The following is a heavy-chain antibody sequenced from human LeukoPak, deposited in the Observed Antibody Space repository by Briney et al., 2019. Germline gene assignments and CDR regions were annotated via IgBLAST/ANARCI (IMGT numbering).Heavy chain of an antibody. CDR3: ARGDFLPPDY. Sequence: PSETLSLTCTVSGGSTSSSSYYWGWIRQPPGKGLEWIGSIYYSGSTYYNPSLKSRVTISVDTSKNQFSLKLSSVTAADTAVYYCARGDFLPPDYWGQGTLVTVSS. J-gene: IGHJ4*02. D-gene: IGHD3-3*01. V-gene: IGHV4-39*07. CDR1: GGSTSSSSYY. CDR2: IYYSGST.